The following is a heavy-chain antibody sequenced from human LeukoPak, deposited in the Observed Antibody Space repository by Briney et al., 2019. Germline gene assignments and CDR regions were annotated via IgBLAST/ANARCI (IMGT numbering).Heavy chain of an antibody. CDR3: AKGYSSGWANWLDP. Sequence: GGSLRLSCVASGFTFSSYAMTWVRQAPGKGLEWVSGISGSGSGTYYADSVKGRFTISRDNSMNTLYLQLNSLRAEDTAVYYCAKGYSSGWANWLDPWGQGTLVTVSS. CDR2: ISGSGSGT. V-gene: IGHV3-23*01. D-gene: IGHD6-19*01. J-gene: IGHJ5*02. CDR1: GFTFSSYA.